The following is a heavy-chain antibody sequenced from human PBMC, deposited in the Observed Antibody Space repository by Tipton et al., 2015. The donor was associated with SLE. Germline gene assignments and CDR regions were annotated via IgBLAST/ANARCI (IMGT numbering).Heavy chain of an antibody. V-gene: IGHV3-7*01. CDR2: IKHDGSEK. CDR1: GFTFSGYW. Sequence: SLRLSCAASGFTFSGYWMTWVRQAPGKGLEWVANIKHDGSEKYYVDSVRGRFTISRDNAKNSLYLQMNSLRAEDTAVYFCARADAGSSWGSYFDLWGQGTLVTVSS. D-gene: IGHD6-13*01. CDR3: ARADAGSSWGSYFDL. J-gene: IGHJ4*02.